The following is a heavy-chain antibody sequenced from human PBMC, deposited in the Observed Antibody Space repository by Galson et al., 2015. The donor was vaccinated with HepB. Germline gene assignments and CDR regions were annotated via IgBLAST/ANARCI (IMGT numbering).Heavy chain of an antibody. Sequence: SLRLSCAASGFSFEEYGMSWVRQAPGKGLEWVSGINWNGGSIAYADSVKGRFTISRDNAKKSLYMQMNSLRAEDTALYYCAREIGYCSGVSCFPDYWGQGTLVTVS. CDR2: INWNGGSI. CDR3: AREIGYCSGVSCFPDY. V-gene: IGHV3-20*04. CDR1: GFSFEEYG. J-gene: IGHJ4*02. D-gene: IGHD2-15*01.